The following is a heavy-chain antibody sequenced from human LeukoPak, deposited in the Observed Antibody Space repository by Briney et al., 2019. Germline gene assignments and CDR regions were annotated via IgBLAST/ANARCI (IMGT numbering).Heavy chain of an antibody. Sequence: GGSLRLSCAASGFTFSSYSMNWVRQAPGKGLEWVSSINNVGSHIYYADSVKGRFTISRDNAKNSLYLQMNSLRAEDTAVYYCARDPTQWLRYGHFDYWGQGILVTVSS. V-gene: IGHV3-21*01. D-gene: IGHD5-12*01. CDR3: ARDPTQWLRYGHFDY. J-gene: IGHJ4*02. CDR2: INNVGSHI. CDR1: GFTFSSYS.